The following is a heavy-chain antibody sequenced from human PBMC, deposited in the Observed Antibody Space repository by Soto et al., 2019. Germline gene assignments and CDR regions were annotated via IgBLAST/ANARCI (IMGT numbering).Heavy chain of an antibody. CDR3: ARVAY. J-gene: IGHJ4*02. Sequence: GGSLRLSCTASGFTFSRYSMNWVRQAPGKGLEWVASISSAGNDITYADSVKGRFIISRDNAKNSLFLQMNDLRPEDTALYYCARVAYWGQGTLVTVSS. CDR1: GFTFSRYS. V-gene: IGHV3-21*06. CDR2: ISSAGNDI.